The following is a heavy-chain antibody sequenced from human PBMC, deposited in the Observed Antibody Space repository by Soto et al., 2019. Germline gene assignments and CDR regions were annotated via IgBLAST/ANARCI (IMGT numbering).Heavy chain of an antibody. D-gene: IGHD6-6*01. CDR1: GGSISSGDYY. Sequence: QVQLQESGPGLVKPSQTLSLTCTVSGGSISSGDYYWSWIRQPPGKGLEWIGYIYHSGSTYYNPSLXSRXTISVDTSKNQFSLKLSSVIAADTAVYYCARERPDGARLDPWGQGTLVTVSS. V-gene: IGHV4-30-4*01. CDR3: ARERPDGARLDP. J-gene: IGHJ5*02. CDR2: IYHSGST.